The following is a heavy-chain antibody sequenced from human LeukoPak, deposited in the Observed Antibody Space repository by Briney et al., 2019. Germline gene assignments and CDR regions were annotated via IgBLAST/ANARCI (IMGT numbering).Heavy chain of an antibody. V-gene: IGHV1-18*01. D-gene: IGHD3-9*01. CDR1: GYTFTSYG. Sequence: ASVKVSCKASGYTFTSYGISWVRQAPGQGLEWMGWISGYNGNTNYAQKFQGRVTMTTDTSTNTAYMELRSLRSDDTAVYYCTREATGYSWFDPWGQGTLVSVSS. CDR3: TREATGYSWFDP. J-gene: IGHJ5*02. CDR2: ISGYNGNT.